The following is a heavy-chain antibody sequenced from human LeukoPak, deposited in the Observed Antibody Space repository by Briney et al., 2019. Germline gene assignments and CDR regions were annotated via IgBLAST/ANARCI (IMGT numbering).Heavy chain of an antibody. Sequence: GGSLRLSCAASGFTFSTYAMSWVRQAPGKGLEWVSGISNSGENTYYADSVKGRFTISRDNSKNTVSLQMNGLRAEDTAIYYCAKDVRRCNGGCIWGQGTLVTVSS. J-gene: IGHJ4*02. D-gene: IGHD2-8*01. CDR1: GFTFSTYA. V-gene: IGHV3-23*01. CDR2: ISNSGENT. CDR3: AKDVRRCNGGCI.